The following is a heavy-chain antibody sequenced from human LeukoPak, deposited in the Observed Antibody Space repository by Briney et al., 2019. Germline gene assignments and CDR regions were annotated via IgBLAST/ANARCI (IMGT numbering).Heavy chain of an antibody. V-gene: IGHV1-2*02. Sequence: ASVKVSCKASGYTFTLYYMHSARQAPVQVLDSMRSFNPNSGGTNYAQKFQGRVTMTRDTSISTAYMELSRLRSDDTAVYYCARGAQVLRYFDWLLSHWGQGTLVTVSS. CDR1: GYTFTLYY. CDR2: FNPNSGGT. CDR3: ARGAQVLRYFDWLLSH. J-gene: IGHJ4*02. D-gene: IGHD3-9*01.